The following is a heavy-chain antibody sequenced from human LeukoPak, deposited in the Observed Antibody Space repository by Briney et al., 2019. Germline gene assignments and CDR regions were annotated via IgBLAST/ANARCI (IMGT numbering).Heavy chain of an antibody. D-gene: IGHD4-17*01. CDR1: GFTFSSYG. CDR3: AKAGTVTKGGSFDY. CDR2: ISGSGGST. Sequence: GGSLRLSCAASGFTFSSYGMSWVRRAPGKGLEWVSAISGSGGSTYYADSVKGRLTVSRDNSKNTLYLQMNSLRAADTAVYYCAKAGTVTKGGSFDYWGQGTLVTVSS. J-gene: IGHJ4*02. V-gene: IGHV3-23*01.